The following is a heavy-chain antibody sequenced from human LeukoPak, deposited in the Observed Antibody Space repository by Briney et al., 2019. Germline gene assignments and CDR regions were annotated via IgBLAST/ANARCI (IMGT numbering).Heavy chain of an antibody. CDR3: AKDFGGNPFDY. D-gene: IGHD4-23*01. Sequence: GGSLRLSCAASGFTFSFYGMSWVRQAPGKGLEWVSAISGNGVTTYYADSVKGRFTVSRDNSETTMYLQMNSVRAEDTAVYFCAKDFGGNPFDYWGQGTLVTVSS. J-gene: IGHJ4*02. CDR2: ISGNGVTT. V-gene: IGHV3-23*01. CDR1: GFTFSFYG.